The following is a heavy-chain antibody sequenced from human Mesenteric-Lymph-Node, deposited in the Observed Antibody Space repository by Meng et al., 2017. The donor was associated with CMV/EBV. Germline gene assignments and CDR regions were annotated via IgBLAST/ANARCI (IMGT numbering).Heavy chain of an antibody. CDR3: ARGSSSPRAFDI. CDR1: GDSVSTHSAA. D-gene: IGHD6-6*01. V-gene: IGHV6-1*01. CDR2: TYYRSKWYN. Sequence: SCGISGDSVSTHSAAWHWIRQSPSRGLEWLGRTYYRSKWYNDYAISVQSRITINPDPSKNQFSLQLTSVTPEDAAVYYCARGSSSPRAFDIWGQGTMVTVSS. J-gene: IGHJ3*02.